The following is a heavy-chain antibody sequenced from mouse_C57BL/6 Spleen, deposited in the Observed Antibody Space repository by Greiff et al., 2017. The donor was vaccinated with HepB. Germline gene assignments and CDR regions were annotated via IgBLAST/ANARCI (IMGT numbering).Heavy chain of an antibody. CDR3: ERDYYGSSYDY. CDR2: IHPNSGST. CDR1: GYTFTSYW. D-gene: IGHD1-1*01. Sequence: QVQLQQPGAELVKPGASVKLSCKASGYTFTSYWMHWVKQRPGQGLEWIGMIHPNSGSTNYNEKFKSKATLTVDKSTSTAYMHLSSLTSEDSAVYYCERDYYGSSYDYWGKGTTLTVSS. V-gene: IGHV1-64*01. J-gene: IGHJ2*01.